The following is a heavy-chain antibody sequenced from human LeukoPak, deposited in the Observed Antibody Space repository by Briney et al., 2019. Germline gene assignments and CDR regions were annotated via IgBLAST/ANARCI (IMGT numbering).Heavy chain of an antibody. CDR1: GRTFSSYA. J-gene: IGHJ5*02. Sequence: SVKVSCKASGRTFSSYAISWVRHAPGQGLEWMGGIIPIFGTANYAQKFQGRVTITTDESTSTAYMELSSLRSEDTAVYYCAGIVVVPAAIPAWFDPWGQGTLVTVSS. D-gene: IGHD2-2*01. CDR2: IIPIFGTA. V-gene: IGHV1-69*05. CDR3: AGIVVVPAAIPAWFDP.